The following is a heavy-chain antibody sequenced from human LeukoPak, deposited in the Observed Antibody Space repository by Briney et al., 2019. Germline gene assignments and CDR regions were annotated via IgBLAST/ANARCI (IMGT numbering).Heavy chain of an antibody. CDR1: GFTFSSYD. D-gene: IGHD3-3*01. CDR2: IWYDGSNK. J-gene: IGHJ4*02. CDR3: ARDRSYDFWSGYSTPDY. Sequence: GGSLRLPCAASGFTFSSYDMHWVRQAPGKGLEWVAVIWYDGSNKYYADSVKGRFTISRDNSKNTLDLQMNSLRAEDTAVYYCARDRSYDFWSGYSTPDYWGQGTLVTVSS. V-gene: IGHV3-33*01.